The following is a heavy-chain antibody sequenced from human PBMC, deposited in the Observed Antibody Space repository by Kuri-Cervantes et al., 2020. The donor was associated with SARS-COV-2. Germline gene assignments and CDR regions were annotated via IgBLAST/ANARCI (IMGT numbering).Heavy chain of an antibody. Sequence: ESLKISCTVSGGSISSYYWSWIRQPPGKGLEWIGYIYYSGSTNYNPSLKSRVTISVDTSKNQFSLKLSSVTAADTAVYYCARAPVLRYFDWLFGWWFDPWGQGTLVTVSS. J-gene: IGHJ5*02. D-gene: IGHD3-9*01. V-gene: IGHV4-59*08. CDR3: ARAPVLRYFDWLFGWWFDP. CDR2: IYYSGST. CDR1: GGSISSYY.